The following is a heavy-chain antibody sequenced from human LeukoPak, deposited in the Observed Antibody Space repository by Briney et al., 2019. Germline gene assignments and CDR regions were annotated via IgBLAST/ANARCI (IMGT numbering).Heavy chain of an antibody. D-gene: IGHD4-11*01. CDR1: GFTFSSYA. J-gene: IGHJ4*02. Sequence: QTGGSLRLSCAASGFTFSSYAMHWVRQAPGKGLEWVAVISYDGSNKYYADSVKGRFTISRDNSKNTLYLQMNSLRAEDTAVYYCARGQDLYSNCHFDYWGQGTLVTVSS. V-gene: IGHV3-30-3*01. CDR2: ISYDGSNK. CDR3: ARGQDLYSNCHFDY.